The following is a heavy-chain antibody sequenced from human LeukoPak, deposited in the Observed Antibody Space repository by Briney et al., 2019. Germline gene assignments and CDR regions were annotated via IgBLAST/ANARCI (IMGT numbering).Heavy chain of an antibody. J-gene: IGHJ4*02. CDR3: ARRERRYGSGSYY. CDR2: INHSGST. Sequence: SETLSLTCAVYGGSFSGYYWSWIRQPPGKGLEWIGEINHSGSTNYNPSLKSRVTISVDTSMNQFSLKLSSVTAADTAVYYCARRERRYGSGSYYWGQGTLVTVSS. D-gene: IGHD3-10*01. CDR1: GGSFSGYY. V-gene: IGHV4-34*01.